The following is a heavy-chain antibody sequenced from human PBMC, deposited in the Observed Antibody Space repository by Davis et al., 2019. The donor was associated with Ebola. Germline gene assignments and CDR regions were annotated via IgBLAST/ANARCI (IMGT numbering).Heavy chain of an antibody. D-gene: IGHD5-12*01. CDR3: ARDNSGYDFGAFDI. Sequence: AASVKVSCKVSGYTLTELSMHWVRQAPGKGLEWMGGFDPEDGETIYAQKFQGRVTMTEDTSTDTAYMELSSLRSEDTAVYYCARDNSGYDFGAFDIWGQGTMVTVSS. V-gene: IGHV1-24*01. CDR1: GYTLTELS. CDR2: FDPEDGET. J-gene: IGHJ3*02.